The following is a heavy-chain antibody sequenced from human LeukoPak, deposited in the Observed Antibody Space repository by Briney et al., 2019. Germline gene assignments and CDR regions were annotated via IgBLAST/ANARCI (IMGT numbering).Heavy chain of an antibody. Sequence: ASVKVSCKASGYTFTSYGISWVRQAPGQGLEWMGWITAYNDNTNYAQKLQGRVTMATDTSTSTAYMELRSLRSDDTAVYYCARALLWFGEPSHIDYWGQGTLVTASS. CDR3: ARALLWFGEPSHIDY. V-gene: IGHV1-18*01. CDR2: ITAYNDNT. CDR1: GYTFTSYG. D-gene: IGHD3-10*01. J-gene: IGHJ4*02.